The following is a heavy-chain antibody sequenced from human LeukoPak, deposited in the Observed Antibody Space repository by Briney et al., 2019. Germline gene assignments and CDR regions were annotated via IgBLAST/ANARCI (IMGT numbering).Heavy chain of an antibody. Sequence: SDTLSLTCTVSGGSISTYYWSWIRQPPGKGLEWIGYIYTSGSPNYNPSLKSRVTISVDTSKNQFSLKLTSVTAADTAVYYCARSGWNYGGTFPENWFDPWGQGTLVTASS. CDR3: ARSGWNYGGTFPENWFDP. J-gene: IGHJ5*02. CDR1: GGSISTYY. D-gene: IGHD1-7*01. CDR2: IYTSGSP. V-gene: IGHV4-4*09.